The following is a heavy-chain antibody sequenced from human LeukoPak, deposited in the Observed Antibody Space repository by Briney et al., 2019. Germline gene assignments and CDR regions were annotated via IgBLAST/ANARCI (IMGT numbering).Heavy chain of an antibody. J-gene: IGHJ4*02. CDR2: FDPEDGET. V-gene: IGHV1-24*01. D-gene: IGHD1-26*01. CDR3: ARVGEAKVGATTGEFDY. Sequence: ASVKVSCKVSGYTLTELSMHWVRQAPGKGLEWMGGFDPEDGETIYAQKFQGRVTMTEDTSTDTAYMELSSLRAEDTAVYYCARVGEAKVGATTGEFDYWGQGTLVTVSS. CDR1: GYTLTELS.